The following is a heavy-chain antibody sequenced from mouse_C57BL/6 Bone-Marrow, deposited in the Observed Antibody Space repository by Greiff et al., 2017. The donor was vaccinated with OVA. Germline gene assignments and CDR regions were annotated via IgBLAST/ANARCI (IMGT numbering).Heavy chain of an antibody. V-gene: IGHV10-3*01. CDR3: VRDHYYYGSSYWYFDV. D-gene: IGHD1-1*01. CDR2: IRSKSSNYAT. J-gene: IGHJ1*03. Sequence: EVKLVESGGGLVQPKGSLKLSCAASGFTFNTYAMHWVRQAPGTGLEWVARIRSKSSNYATSYADSVKDRFTISRDDSQSMLYLQMNNLKTEDTARYYGVRDHYYYGSSYWYFDVWGTGTTVTVSS. CDR1: GFTFNTYA.